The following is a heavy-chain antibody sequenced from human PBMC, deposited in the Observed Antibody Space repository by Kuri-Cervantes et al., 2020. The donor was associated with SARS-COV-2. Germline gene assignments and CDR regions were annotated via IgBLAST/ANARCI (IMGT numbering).Heavy chain of an antibody. J-gene: IGHJ4*02. V-gene: IGHV3-30*02. D-gene: IGHD1-1*01. Sequence: GGSLRLSCAASGFTFSSYGMHWVRQAPGKRLEWVAFIRYDGSNKYYADSVKGRFTISRDNSRNSLYLQMNVLRSEDTALYYCVKGQTGTTLSLDNWGQGTLVTVSS. CDR2: IRYDGSNK. CDR3: VKGQTGTTLSLDN. CDR1: GFTFSSYG.